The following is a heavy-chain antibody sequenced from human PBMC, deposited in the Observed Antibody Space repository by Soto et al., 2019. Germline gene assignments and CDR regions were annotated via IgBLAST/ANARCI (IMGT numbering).Heavy chain of an antibody. CDR1: GFNFSSYD. V-gene: IGHV3-33*01. J-gene: IGHJ2*01. CDR3: ARDGGQFQLLAWYFDL. D-gene: IGHD2-2*01. CDR2: IWYDGNNK. Sequence: QLVESGGGVVQPGRSLRLSCAASGFNFSSYDMHWVRQAPGKGLEWVAVIWYDGNNKYYADSVKGRVTISRDDFKNKLYLQVNSLRAEDTAVFYCARDGGQFQLLAWYFDLWGRCTLVTVSS.